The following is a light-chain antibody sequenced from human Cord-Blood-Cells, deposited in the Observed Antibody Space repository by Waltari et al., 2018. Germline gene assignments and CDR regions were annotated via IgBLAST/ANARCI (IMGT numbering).Light chain of an antibody. CDR1: QGIRSY. V-gene: IGKV1D-8*01. CDR3: QQYDSFPWT. J-gene: IGKJ1*01. Sequence: VIWMTQSPSLLSASTGDRVTISCRMSQGIRSYLAWYQQKPGKAPELLIYAASTLQSGVPSRFSGSGAGTDFTLTISCLQSEDFATYYGQQYDSFPWTFGQGTKVEIK. CDR2: AAS.